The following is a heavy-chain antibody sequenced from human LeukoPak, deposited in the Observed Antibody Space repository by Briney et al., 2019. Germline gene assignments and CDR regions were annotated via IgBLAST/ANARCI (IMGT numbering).Heavy chain of an antibody. V-gene: IGHV4-39*01. CDR1: GGSISSGSYN. CDR3: ARHGRSSWLNWFDP. CDR2: VSYSGNT. D-gene: IGHD6-13*01. J-gene: IGHJ5*02. Sequence: PSETLSLTCTVSGGSISSGSYNWGWLRQPPGQGLEWIGSVSYSGNTYYNPSLKSRVTMSVDTSKNQFSLNLSSVTAAYRAVYYCARHGRSSWLNWFDPWGHGTQVTVSS.